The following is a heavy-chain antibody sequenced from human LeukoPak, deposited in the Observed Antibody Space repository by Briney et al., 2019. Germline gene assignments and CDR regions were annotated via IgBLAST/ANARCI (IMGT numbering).Heavy chain of an antibody. CDR2: IYTSGST. CDR3: ARGVVRAPYLYNWFDR. CDR1: GGSISSGSYY. D-gene: IGHD3-10*01. V-gene: IGHV4-61*02. J-gene: IGHJ5*02. Sequence: PSETLSLTCTVSGGSISSGSYYWSWIRQPAGKGLEWIGRIYTSGSTNYNPSLKSRVTISVDTSKNQFSLKLSSVTAADTAVYYCARGVVRAPYLYNWFDRWGQGTLVTVSS.